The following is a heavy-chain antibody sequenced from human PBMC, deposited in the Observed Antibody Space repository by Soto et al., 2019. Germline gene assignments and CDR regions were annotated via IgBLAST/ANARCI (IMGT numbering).Heavy chain of an antibody. CDR1: GFTFSSYA. CDR3: AKDLDYDYVWGSYRSFKGLPGYFDY. Sequence: PGGSLRLSCAASGFTFSSYAMSWVRQAPGKGLEWVSAISGSGGSTYYADSVKGRFTISRDNSKNTLYLQMNSLRAEDMAVYYCAKDLDYDYVWGSYRSFKGLPGYFDYWGQGTLVTVSS. D-gene: IGHD3-16*02. V-gene: IGHV3-23*01. CDR2: ISGSGGST. J-gene: IGHJ4*02.